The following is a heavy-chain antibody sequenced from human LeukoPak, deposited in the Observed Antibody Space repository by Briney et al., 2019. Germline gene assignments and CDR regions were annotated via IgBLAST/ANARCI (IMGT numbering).Heavy chain of an antibody. CDR2: TYYRSKWYY. J-gene: IGHJ4*02. D-gene: IGHD6-19*01. CDR3: AREDSGSDY. V-gene: IGHV6-1*01. CDR1: GDSVSTNNAA. Sequence: SQTLSLTSAISGDSVSTNNAAWNWIRQSPSRGLEWLGRTYYRSKWYYDYAVSVKSRITISPDTSKNQLCLKLSSVTAADTAVYYWAREDSGSDYWGQGTLVTVSS.